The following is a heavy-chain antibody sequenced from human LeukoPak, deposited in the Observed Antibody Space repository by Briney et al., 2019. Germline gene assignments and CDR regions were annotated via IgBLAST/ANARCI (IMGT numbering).Heavy chain of an antibody. D-gene: IGHD2-15*01. J-gene: IGHJ6*02. Sequence: ASVKVSCKASGYTFTSYGISWVRQAPGQGLEWMGWISAYNGNTNYAQKLQGRVTMTTDTSTSTAYMELRSLRSDDTAVYYCARDQHCSGGSCYGVTEDNYYYYYGMDVWGQGTTVTVSS. CDR3: ARDQHCSGGSCYGVTEDNYYYYYGMDV. V-gene: IGHV1-18*01. CDR2: ISAYNGNT. CDR1: GYTFTSYG.